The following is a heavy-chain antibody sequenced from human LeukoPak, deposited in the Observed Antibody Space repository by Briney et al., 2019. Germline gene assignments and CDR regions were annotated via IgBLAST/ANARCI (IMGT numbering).Heavy chain of an antibody. Sequence: GGSLRLSCAASGFTFSTYAMSWIRQAPGKGLEWVSAISGSGGNTYYADSVKGRFTISRDNSKNTLSLQMNSLRAEDTAVYYCAKSFGASPGSFDIWGQGTMVTVSS. V-gene: IGHV3-23*01. CDR1: GFTFSTYA. CDR2: ISGSGGNT. J-gene: IGHJ3*02. CDR3: AKSFGASPGSFDI. D-gene: IGHD3-16*01.